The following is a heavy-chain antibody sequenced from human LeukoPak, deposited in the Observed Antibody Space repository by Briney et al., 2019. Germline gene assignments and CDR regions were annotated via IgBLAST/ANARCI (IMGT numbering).Heavy chain of an antibody. Sequence: EASVKVSCKTSGGTFSSYGISWVRQAPGQGLEWMGGIIPIFATANYAQKFQGRVTITTDESTSTAYMELSSLRSEDTAVYYCARDSGSTSRYPLYYYYYMDVWGKGTTVTVSS. J-gene: IGHJ6*03. D-gene: IGHD2-2*01. CDR1: GGTFSSYG. CDR3: ARDSGSTSRYPLYYYYYMDV. V-gene: IGHV1-69*05. CDR2: IIPIFATA.